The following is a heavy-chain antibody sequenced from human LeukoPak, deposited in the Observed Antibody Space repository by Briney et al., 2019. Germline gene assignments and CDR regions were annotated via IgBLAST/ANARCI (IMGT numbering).Heavy chain of an antibody. D-gene: IGHD1-26*01. J-gene: IGHJ2*01. CDR1: GVTFSIYG. CDR3: AKVFRRWELRDWHFDL. V-gene: IGHV3-30*18. Sequence: GRSLRLSCAASGVTFSIYGMQWVRQAPGKGLEWVAVISYDGSDKYYADSVKGRFTISRANSKNTLFLQMNSLSAEDTAVFYCAKVFRRWELRDWHFDLWGRGTLVTVSP. CDR2: ISYDGSDK.